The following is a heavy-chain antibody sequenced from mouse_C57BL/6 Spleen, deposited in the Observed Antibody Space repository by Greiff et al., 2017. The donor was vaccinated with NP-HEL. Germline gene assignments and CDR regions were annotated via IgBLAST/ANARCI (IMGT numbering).Heavy chain of an antibody. Sequence: EVKVVESGGGLVQSGRSLRLSCATSGFTFSDFYMEWVRQAPGKGLEWIAASRNKANDYTTEYSASVKGRFIVSRDTSQSILYLQMNALRAEDTAIYYCARDATFTTGVFDVWGTGTTVTVSS. CDR1: GFTFSDFY. D-gene: IGHD1-1*01. V-gene: IGHV7-1*01. CDR2: SRNKANDYTT. J-gene: IGHJ1*03. CDR3: ARDATFTTGVFDV.